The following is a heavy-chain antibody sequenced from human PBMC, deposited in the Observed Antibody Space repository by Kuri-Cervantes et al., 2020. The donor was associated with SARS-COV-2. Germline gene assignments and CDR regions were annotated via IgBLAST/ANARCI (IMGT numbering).Heavy chain of an antibody. V-gene: IGHV3-33*01. CDR3: ARALAARPVNGYYGMDV. CDR1: GFTFSSYG. J-gene: IGHJ6*02. CDR2: IWYDGSNK. D-gene: IGHD6-6*01. Sequence: GESLKISCAASGFTFSSYGMHWVRQAPGKGLEWVAVIWYDGSNKYYADSVKGRFTISRDNSKNTLYLQMNSLRAEDTAVYYCARALAARPVNGYYGMDVWGQGTTVTVSS.